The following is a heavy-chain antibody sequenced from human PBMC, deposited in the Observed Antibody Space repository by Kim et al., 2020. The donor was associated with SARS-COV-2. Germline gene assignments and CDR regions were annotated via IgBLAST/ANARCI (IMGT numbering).Heavy chain of an antibody. V-gene: IGHV3-74*01. CDR2: SDGDGSDT. J-gene: IGHJ4*02. D-gene: IGHD6-19*01. CDR1: GFTFSNYW. CDR3: ARGGYSSAWYHDY. Sequence: GGSLRLSCAASGFTFSNYWMHWVRQAPGKGLVWVSRSDGDGSDTTYADSVKGRFTISRDNAKNTLYLQMNSLRAEHTAVYYCARGGYSSAWYHDYWGQGTLVTVSS.